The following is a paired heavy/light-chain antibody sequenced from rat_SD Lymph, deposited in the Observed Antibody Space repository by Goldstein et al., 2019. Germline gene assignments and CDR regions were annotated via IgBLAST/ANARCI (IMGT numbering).Light chain of an antibody. Sequence: DIQMTQSPASLSASLGETVSIECLASEDIYNNLAWYQQKPGKSPQLLIYYASSLQDGVPSRFSGSGSGTQYSLKINSLESEDAATYFCLQDSEYPYTFGAGTKLELK. CDR1: EDIYNN. CDR3: LQDSEYPYT. V-gene: IGKV12S30*01. CDR2: YAS. J-gene: IGKJ2-3*01.
Heavy chain of an antibody. Sequence: EVQLVESGGGLVQPGRSLKLSCAASGFTFSDYYMAWVRQAPTKGLEWVASISYDGGSTYYRDSVKGRFTISRDNAKSSLYLQMDSLRSEDTATYYCTTDSALMYTTDHGYVMDAWGQGASVTVSS. CDR1: GFTFSDYY. D-gene: IGHD1-6*01. CDR2: ISYDGGST. J-gene: IGHJ4*01. CDR3: TTDSALMYTTDHGYVMDA. V-gene: IGHV5-20*01.